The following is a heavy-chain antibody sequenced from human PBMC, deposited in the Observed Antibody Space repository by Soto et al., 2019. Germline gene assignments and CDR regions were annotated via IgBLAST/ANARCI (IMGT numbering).Heavy chain of an antibody. CDR3: ARDLGP. D-gene: IGHD3-16*01. V-gene: IGHV4-4*02. CDR1: GGSISSSNW. J-gene: IGHJ5*02. CDR2: IDHSGST. Sequence: QLQESGPGLVKPSGTLSLTCAVSGGSISSSNWWSWVRQPPGKGLEWIGEIDHSGSTNYNPSLKTRDTPAVDKSKNQFSLKLTSVTAADRAGYYCARDLGPWGQGTLVTVSS.